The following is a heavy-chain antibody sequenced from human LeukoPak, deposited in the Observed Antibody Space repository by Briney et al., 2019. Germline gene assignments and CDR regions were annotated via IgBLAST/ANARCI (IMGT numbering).Heavy chain of an antibody. CDR3: ARLLQPDSTSSPMDV. D-gene: IGHD6-6*01. CDR1: GFTFSSFW. Sequence: PGGSLRLSCAASGFTFSSFWMSWVRQAPGKGLEWVAKIKQDGSETYYVDSVKGRFTISRDNPKNSLFLQMNSLGDEDTALYFCARLLQPDSTSSPMDVWGKGTTVTVSS. J-gene: IGHJ6*03. V-gene: IGHV3-7*01. CDR2: IKQDGSET.